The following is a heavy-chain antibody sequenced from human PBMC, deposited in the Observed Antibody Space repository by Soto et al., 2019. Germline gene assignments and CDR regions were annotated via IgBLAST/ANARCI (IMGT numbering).Heavy chain of an antibody. Sequence: PGESLKISCRGSGYYSSSYWIAWVRQMSGKGLEWVGSVYVSDSETKYSPSFQGQVTISADKNTNTAYLYWSSLKASDTALYFCARRGTLSGRDAFDLWGEGTMVTVSS. CDR1: GYYSSSYW. CDR3: ARRGTLSGRDAFDL. CDR2: VYVSDSET. V-gene: IGHV5-51*01. D-gene: IGHD5-12*01. J-gene: IGHJ3*01.